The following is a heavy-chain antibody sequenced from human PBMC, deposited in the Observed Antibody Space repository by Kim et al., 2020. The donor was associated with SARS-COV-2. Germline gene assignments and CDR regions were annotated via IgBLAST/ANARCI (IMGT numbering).Heavy chain of an antibody. D-gene: IGHD6-19*01. CDR1: GFTFSSYG. CDR2: IKHDGNQK. CDR3: ARDGDMYSSGTDAFDI. Sequence: GGSLRLSCAASGFTFSSYGMTWVRQAPGKGLEWVANIKHDGNQKYYVDSVKGRFTISRDNAKNSLYLQMNSLRAEDTAVYYCARDGDMYSSGTDAFDIWGQGTMVTVSS. J-gene: IGHJ3*02. V-gene: IGHV3-7*01.